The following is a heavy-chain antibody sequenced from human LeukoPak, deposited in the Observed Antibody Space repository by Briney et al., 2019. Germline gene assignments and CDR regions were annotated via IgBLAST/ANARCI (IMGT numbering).Heavy chain of an antibody. D-gene: IGHD3-10*01. CDR3: ARDKPLWFGELLHAYYYFYMDV. CDR1: DGSINSRGYY. Sequence: KPSETLSLTCTVSDGSINSRGYYWAWIRQPPGKGLEWIGSISIYYSVSTYYNPSLKSRVTISVDTSKNQFSLKLSSVTAADTAVYYCARDKPLWFGELLHAYYYFYMDVWGKGTTVTISS. J-gene: IGHJ6*03. V-gene: IGHV4-39*07. CDR2: ISIYYSVST.